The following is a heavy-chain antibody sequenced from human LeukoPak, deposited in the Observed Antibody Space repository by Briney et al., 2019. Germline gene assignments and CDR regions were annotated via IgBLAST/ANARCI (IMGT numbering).Heavy chain of an antibody. D-gene: IGHD5-24*01. CDR3: ATDRRDGYNFRPLDY. J-gene: IGHJ4*02. V-gene: IGHV1-24*01. CDR1: GYTLTELS. CDR2: FDPEDGET. Sequence: ASVKVSCKVSGYTLTELSMHWVRQAPGKGLEWMGGFDPEDGETIYAQKFQGRVTMTEDTSTDTAYMELSSLRSEDTAVYYCATDRRDGYNFRPLDYWGQGTLVTASS.